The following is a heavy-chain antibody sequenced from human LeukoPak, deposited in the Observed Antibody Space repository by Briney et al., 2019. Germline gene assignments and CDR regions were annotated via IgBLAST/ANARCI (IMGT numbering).Heavy chain of an antibody. Sequence: AGGSLRLSCAASGFTFRSYEMNWVRQAPGKGLEWVSYISSSGSTIYYADSVKGRFTISRDNAKNSLYLQMNSLRTEDTAVYYCARGARKGDDYGGFFDYWGQGTLVTVSS. J-gene: IGHJ4*02. CDR2: ISSSGSTI. D-gene: IGHD4-23*01. CDR1: GFTFRSYE. CDR3: ARGARKGDDYGGFFDY. V-gene: IGHV3-48*03.